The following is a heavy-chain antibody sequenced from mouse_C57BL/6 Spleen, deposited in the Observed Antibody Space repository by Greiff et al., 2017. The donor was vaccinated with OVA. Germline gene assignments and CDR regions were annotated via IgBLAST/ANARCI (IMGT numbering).Heavy chain of an antibody. CDR1: GYSFTGYY. Sequence: EVQLQQSGPELVKPGASVKISCKASGYSFTGYYMNWVKQSPEKSLEWIGAINPSTGGTTYNQTFKAKATLTVDTSSSTAYMQLKSLTAEDSAVYYCARRYGYDWGQGTTLTGSS. J-gene: IGHJ2*01. CDR2: INPSTGGT. D-gene: IGHD2-2*01. CDR3: ARRYGYD. V-gene: IGHV1-42*01.